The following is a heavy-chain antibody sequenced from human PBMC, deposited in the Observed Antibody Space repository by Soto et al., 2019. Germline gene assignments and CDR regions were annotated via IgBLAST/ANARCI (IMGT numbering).Heavy chain of an antibody. CDR1: GYTFTTYA. V-gene: IGHV1-3*01. Sequence: QVQLVQSGAEVKKPGASVKVSCKASGYTFTTYAMHWVRQAPGQRLEWMGWINAGNGNTEYSQRFKGRVTITSDTAASTAYRELSSLRSEDTAVYYCARMDPPNYSGFDYWGQGTLVTVSS. CDR3: ARMDPPNYSGFDY. CDR2: INAGNGNT. J-gene: IGHJ4*02. D-gene: IGHD1-26*01.